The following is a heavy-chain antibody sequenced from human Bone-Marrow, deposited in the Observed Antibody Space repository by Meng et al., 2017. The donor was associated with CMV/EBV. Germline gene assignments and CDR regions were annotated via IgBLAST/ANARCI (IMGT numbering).Heavy chain of an antibody. V-gene: IGHV3-74*01. D-gene: IGHD1-26*01. CDR1: GFTFSSYW. J-gene: IGHJ6*02. Sequence: GGTLRLSCAASGFTFSSYWMHWVRQAPGKGLVWVSRINSDGSSTSYADSVKGRFTISRDNAKNTLYLQMNRLRAEDTAVYYCARDDREGSYSYYYYGMDVWGQGTTVTVSS. CDR3: ARDDREGSYSYYYYGMDV. CDR2: INSDGSST.